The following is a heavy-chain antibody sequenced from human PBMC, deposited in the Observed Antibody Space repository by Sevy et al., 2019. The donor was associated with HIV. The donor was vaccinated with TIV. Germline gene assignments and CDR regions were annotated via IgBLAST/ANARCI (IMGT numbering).Heavy chain of an antibody. D-gene: IGHD2-2*01. CDR1: GFTFSGSA. CDR3: AKVDVVVPVADYGLDV. CDR2: IRSKANSYAT. J-gene: IGHJ6*02. Sequence: GGSLRLSCAASGFTFSGSAMHWVRQAPGKGLEWVGRIRSKANSYATAYAASVKGRFTISRDDSKNTAYLQMNSLRAEDTAVYYCAKVDVVVPVADYGLDVWGQGTTVTVSS. V-gene: IGHV3-73*01.